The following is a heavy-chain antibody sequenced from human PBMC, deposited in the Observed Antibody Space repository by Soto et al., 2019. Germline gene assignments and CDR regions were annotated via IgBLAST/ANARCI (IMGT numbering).Heavy chain of an antibody. V-gene: IGHV3-30-3*01. Sequence: GGTLRLSCAVSGFTFSGYARNWVRQAPGKGLEWMGVISYDGSNKYYAAPVKGRFTISGDNSKNTLYLQMNSLRAEDTAVYYCARARLSMIVVVITTEPSDYWGQGTLVTVSS. CDR2: ISYDGSNK. CDR3: ARARLSMIVVVITTEPSDY. CDR1: GFTFSGYA. J-gene: IGHJ4*02. D-gene: IGHD3-22*01.